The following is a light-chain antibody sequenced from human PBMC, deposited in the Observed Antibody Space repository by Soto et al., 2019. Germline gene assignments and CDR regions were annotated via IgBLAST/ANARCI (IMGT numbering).Light chain of an antibody. CDR2: DNN. Sequence: QSVLMQPPSVSAAPGQKVTISCSGSSSNIGNNYVSWYQQLPGTAPKLLIYDNNKRPSGIPDRFSGSKSGTSATLGITGLQTGDEADYYCGTCDSSLSAVVFGGGTKLTVL. J-gene: IGLJ2*01. V-gene: IGLV1-51*01. CDR1: SSNIGNNY. CDR3: GTCDSSLSAVV.